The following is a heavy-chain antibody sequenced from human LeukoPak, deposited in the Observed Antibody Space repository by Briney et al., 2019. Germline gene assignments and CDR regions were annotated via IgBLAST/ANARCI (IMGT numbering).Heavy chain of an antibody. Sequence: GGSLRLSCAASGFTFSSYSMNWVRQAPGKGLEWVSYISSSSGTIYYADSVKGRFTISRDNAKNSLYLQMNSLRAEDTAVYYCARDILWFGEPYFDYWGQGTLVTVSS. CDR3: ARDILWFGEPYFDY. D-gene: IGHD3-10*01. CDR2: ISSSSGTI. J-gene: IGHJ4*02. CDR1: GFTFSSYS. V-gene: IGHV3-48*01.